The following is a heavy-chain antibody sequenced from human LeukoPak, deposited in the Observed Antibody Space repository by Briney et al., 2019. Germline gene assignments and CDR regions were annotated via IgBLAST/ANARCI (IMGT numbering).Heavy chain of an antibody. Sequence: GASVKVSCKASGGTFSSYAISWVRQAPGQGLEWMGGIIPIFGTANYAQKFQGRVTITADESTSTAYMELSSLRSEDTAVYYCARLGDHSSGWYDGVSATKNVRAIDIWGQGTMVTVSS. CDR3: ARLGDHSSGWYDGVSATKNVRAIDI. J-gene: IGHJ3*02. CDR1: GGTFSSYA. V-gene: IGHV1-69*13. D-gene: IGHD6-19*01. CDR2: IIPIFGTA.